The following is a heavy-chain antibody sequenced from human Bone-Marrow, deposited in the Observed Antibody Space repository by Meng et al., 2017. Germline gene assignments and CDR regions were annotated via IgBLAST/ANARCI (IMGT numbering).Heavy chain of an antibody. D-gene: IGHD3-10*02. CDR1: GYSITGSYN. J-gene: IGHJ6*02. V-gene: IGHV4-38-2*02. CDR3: ARDCAGHGMDV. Sequence: SETLSLTCAVSGYSITGSYNWGWIRQSPGKGLEWIGSIYQSGSTYYNPSLKSRVTMSADTSKNQFSLKLTSVTAADTAVYYCARDCAGHGMDVWGQGTTVTVSS. CDR2: IYQSGST.